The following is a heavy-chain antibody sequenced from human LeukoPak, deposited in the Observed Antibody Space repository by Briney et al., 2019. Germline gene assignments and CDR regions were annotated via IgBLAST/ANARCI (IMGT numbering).Heavy chain of an antibody. V-gene: IGHV5-51*01. CDR2: IYPGDSDT. J-gene: IGHJ1*01. Sequence: GASLQISCPGSGSIFTSYWIGWVRQLRGKGLEWMGFIYPGDSDTKYSPSFQGQVTMSADRSISIAYLQWSSLKASDTAMYYGARRWASSEDFHHGGQGTLVTVS. CDR3: ARRWASSEDFHH. D-gene: IGHD1-26*01. CDR1: GSIFTSYW.